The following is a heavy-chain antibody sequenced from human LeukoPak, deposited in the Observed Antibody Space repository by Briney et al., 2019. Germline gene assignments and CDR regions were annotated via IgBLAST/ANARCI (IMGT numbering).Heavy chain of an antibody. Sequence: ASVKVSCKASGYTFTGYYMHWVRQAPGQGLEWVGWINPNSGGTNYAQKFQGRVTMTRDTSISTAYMELSRMRSDDTAVYYCARVYSGLRFLELFFDYWGQGTLVTVSS. CDR1: GYTFTGYY. CDR2: INPNSGGT. V-gene: IGHV1-2*02. D-gene: IGHD3-3*01. J-gene: IGHJ4*02. CDR3: ARVYSGLRFLELFFDY.